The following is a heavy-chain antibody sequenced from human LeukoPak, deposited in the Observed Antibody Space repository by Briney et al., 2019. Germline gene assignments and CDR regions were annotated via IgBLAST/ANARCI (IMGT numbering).Heavy chain of an antibody. CDR3: GSKWYCGGDCYYQIDF. J-gene: IGHJ4*02. D-gene: IGHD2-21*02. CDR1: GFAFSTYV. V-gene: IGHV3-30*03. CDR2: ISYDGSNK. Sequence: GRSLRLSCAASGFAFSTYVMHWVRQAPGKGLEWVALISYDGSNKYYADSVKGRFTISRDNSKNTLYLQMNSLRAEDTALYYCGSKWYCGGDCYYQIDFWGQGTLVTVSS.